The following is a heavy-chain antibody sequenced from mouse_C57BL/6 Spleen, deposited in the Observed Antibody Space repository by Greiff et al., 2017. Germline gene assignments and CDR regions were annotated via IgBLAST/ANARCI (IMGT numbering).Heavy chain of an antibody. J-gene: IGHJ4*01. Sequence: VQLQQSGPELVKPGASVQISCKASGYSFTGYYMNWVKQSPEKSLEWIGEINPSTGGTTYNQKFKAKATLTVDKSSSTAYMQLKSLTSEDSAVXYCARGADLYAMDYWGQGTSVTVSS. CDR1: GYSFTGYY. CDR2: INPSTGGT. CDR3: ARGADLYAMDY. V-gene: IGHV1-42*01.